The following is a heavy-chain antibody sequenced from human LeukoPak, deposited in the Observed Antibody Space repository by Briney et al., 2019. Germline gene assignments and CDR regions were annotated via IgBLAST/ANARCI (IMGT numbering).Heavy chain of an antibody. D-gene: IGHD6-19*01. V-gene: IGHV3-21*01. CDR1: GFTFSTYS. J-gene: IGHJ4*02. CDR3: ARGGRWVANIAVAGTYY. Sequence: GGSLRLSCAASGFTFSTYSMDGVRQAPGKGLEWVSSISSGSSYIYYADSVKGRFTISRDNSKNTLYLQMNSLRAEDTAVYYCARGGRWVANIAVAGTYYWGQGTLVTVSS. CDR2: ISSGSSYI.